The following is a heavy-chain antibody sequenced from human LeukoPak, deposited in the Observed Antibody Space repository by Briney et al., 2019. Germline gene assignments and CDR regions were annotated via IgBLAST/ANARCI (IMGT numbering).Heavy chain of an antibody. J-gene: IGHJ4*02. CDR1: GGSISSYY. V-gene: IGHV4-4*07. Sequence: PSETLSLTCTVSGGSISSYYWSWIRQPAGKGLEWIGRIYTSGSTNYNPSLKSRVTMSVDRSKNQFSLYLSSVTAADTAVYYCARSWHYYDSSAYSHYFDYWGQGAQVTVSS. D-gene: IGHD3-22*01. CDR2: IYTSGST. CDR3: ARSWHYYDSSAYSHYFDY.